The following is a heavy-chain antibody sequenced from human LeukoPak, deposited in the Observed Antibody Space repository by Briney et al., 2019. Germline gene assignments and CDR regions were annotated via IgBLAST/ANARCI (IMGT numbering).Heavy chain of an antibody. CDR3: ARINHSV. D-gene: IGHD1-14*01. J-gene: IGHJ4*02. CDR1: GGSFSGYY. Sequence: SETLSLTCAVYGGSFSGYYWSWIRQPPGKGLEWIGEINHSGSTNYNQSLKSRVTISVDTSKKQFSLKLSSVTAADTAVYYCARINHSVWGQGTLVTVSS. V-gene: IGHV4-34*01. CDR2: INHSGST.